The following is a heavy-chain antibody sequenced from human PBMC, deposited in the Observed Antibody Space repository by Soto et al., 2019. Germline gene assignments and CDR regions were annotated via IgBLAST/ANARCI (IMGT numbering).Heavy chain of an antibody. V-gene: IGHV4-39*02. CDR3: EREEYSSRLDYYYYYGMEV. CDR2: IYYSGST. J-gene: IGHJ6*02. CDR1: GGSISSSSYY. D-gene: IGHD6-6*01. Sequence: SETLSLTCTVSGGSISSSSYYWGWIRQPPGKGLEWIGSIYYSGSTYYNPSLKSRVTISVDTSKNQFSLKLSSVTAADTAVYYCEREEYSSRLDYYYYYGMEVWGQGTTVTVS.